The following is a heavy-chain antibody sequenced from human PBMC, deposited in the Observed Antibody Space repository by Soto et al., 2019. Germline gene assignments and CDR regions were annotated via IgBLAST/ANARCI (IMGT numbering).Heavy chain of an antibody. J-gene: IGHJ5*02. CDR2: IIPIFGTA. Sequence: SVKVSCKASGGTFSSYAISWVRQAPGQGLEWMGGIIPIFGTANYAQKFQGRVTITADESTSTAYMELSSLRAEDTAVYYCAKEWELLNWFDPWGQGTLVTVSS. CDR3: AKEWELLNWFDP. CDR1: GGTFSSYA. D-gene: IGHD1-26*01. V-gene: IGHV1-69*13.